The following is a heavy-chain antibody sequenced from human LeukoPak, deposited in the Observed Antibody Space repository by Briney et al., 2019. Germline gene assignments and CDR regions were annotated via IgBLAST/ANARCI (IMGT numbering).Heavy chain of an antibody. CDR3: AKDDAWGRYKD. CDR2: ISPSGEIT. D-gene: IGHD3-16*01. CDR1: GFTFSNYI. J-gene: IGHJ1*01. Sequence: PGGSLRLSCAASGFTFSNYIMHWVRQAPGKGLEWVSGISPSGEITYYTDSVKGRFTISRDNSKHTVSLQMNSLRGEDTAVYYCAKDDAWGRYKDWGQGTLVTVSS. V-gene: IGHV3-23*01.